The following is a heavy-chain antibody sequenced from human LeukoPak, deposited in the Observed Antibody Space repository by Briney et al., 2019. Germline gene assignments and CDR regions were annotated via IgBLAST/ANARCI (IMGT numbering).Heavy chain of an antibody. J-gene: IGHJ4*02. D-gene: IGHD6-13*01. CDR2: IYCDDEK. V-gene: IGHV2-5*02. CDR3: AHSHGYGSSWSGFDS. Sequence: SAPTLAKPTQTFTLTCTFSGFSLRTRGVGVGWIRQPPGKDLEWLALIYCDDEKRHSPSLKSRLTITKDTSKNQVVLTMTNMEPVDTATYYCAHSHGYGSSWSGFDSWGQGTLVTVSS. CDR1: GFSLRTRGVG.